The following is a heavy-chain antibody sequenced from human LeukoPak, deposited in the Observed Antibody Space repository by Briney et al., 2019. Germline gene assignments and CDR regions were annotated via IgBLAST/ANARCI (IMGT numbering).Heavy chain of an antibody. CDR3: ARGGENFFDY. CDR1: GFTFSRFG. V-gene: IGHV3-33*01. Sequence: PGGSLRLSCAASGFTFSRFGMHWVRQAPGKGPGWVAVIWFDGSKEYYADSVKGRFNISRDNSKNTLYLQLDSLRAGDTAVYYCARGGENFFDYWGQGTLVTVSS. CDR2: IWFDGSKE. D-gene: IGHD3-10*01. J-gene: IGHJ4*02.